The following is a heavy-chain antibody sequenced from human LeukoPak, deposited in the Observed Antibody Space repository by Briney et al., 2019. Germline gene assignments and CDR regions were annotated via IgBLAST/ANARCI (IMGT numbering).Heavy chain of an antibody. Sequence: SETLSVTCTVSGGSISSYYWSWIRQPAGNGLEWIGRIYTSGSTNYNPSLKSRVTMSVDTSKNQFSLKLSSVTAADTAVYYCARLTMVRGVMNPYGWFDPWGQGTLVTVSS. CDR3: ARLTMVRGVMNPYGWFDP. D-gene: IGHD3-10*01. CDR2: IYTSGST. CDR1: GGSISSYY. J-gene: IGHJ5*02. V-gene: IGHV4-4*07.